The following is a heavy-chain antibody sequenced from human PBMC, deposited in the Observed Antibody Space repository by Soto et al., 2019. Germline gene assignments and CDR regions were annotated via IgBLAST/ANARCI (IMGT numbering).Heavy chain of an antibody. V-gene: IGHV3-23*01. J-gene: IGHJ2*01. D-gene: IGHD3-10*02. CDR3: QAEDGIRDVRSVSAFLLNRSSDL. Sequence: PGKGLEWVSAISGSGGSTYYADSVKGRFTISRDNDKNTLYLKMNSLRAEDLAVFFFQAEDGIRDVRSVSAFLLNRSSDL. CDR2: ISGSGGST.